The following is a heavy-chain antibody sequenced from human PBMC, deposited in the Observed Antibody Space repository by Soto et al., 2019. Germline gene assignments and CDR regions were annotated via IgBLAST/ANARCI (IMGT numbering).Heavy chain of an antibody. J-gene: IGHJ4*02. CDR2: ISDSSDTI. D-gene: IGHD3-22*01. V-gene: IGHV3-48*02. CDR3: ARDPFNDNSDFPGY. Sequence: GGSLRLSCDASGFAFSTYSMNWVRQAPGKGLEWVSYISDSSDTIYYAASAKGRFTISRDNAKNSLFLQMNSLRDEDTAVYFCARDPFNDNSDFPGYWGQGTLVTVSS. CDR1: GFAFSTYS.